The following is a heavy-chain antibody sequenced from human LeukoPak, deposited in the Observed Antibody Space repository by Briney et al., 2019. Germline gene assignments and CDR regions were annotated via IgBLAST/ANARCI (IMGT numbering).Heavy chain of an antibody. CDR3: ARLGVIVVATWDY. J-gene: IGHJ4*02. Sequence: PSETLSLTCTVACGSTSSSSYYWGWIRQPPGEGLEWIGSIYYSGSTYYKPSLKRRVTISVDTSKNQFSLMLGSVTAANTAVYYCARLGVIVVATWDYWGQGTRVTVSS. V-gene: IGHV4-39*01. D-gene: IGHD3-22*01. CDR1: CGSTSSSSYY. CDR2: IYYSGST.